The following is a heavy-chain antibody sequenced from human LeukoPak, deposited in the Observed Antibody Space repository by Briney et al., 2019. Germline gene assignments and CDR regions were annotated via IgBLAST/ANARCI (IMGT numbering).Heavy chain of an antibody. J-gene: IGHJ3*02. CDR3: VKVYDSSGYYYGAFDI. CDR2: ISSKGGST. CDR1: GFTFSSYT. V-gene: IGHV3-64D*09. D-gene: IGHD3-22*01. Sequence: PGGSLRLSCSASGFTFSSYTIHWVRQAPGKGLEYVSAISSKGGSTYYADSVEGRFTISRDNSKNTLYLQMSSLRAEDTAVYYCVKVYDSSGYYYGAFDIWGQGTMVTVSS.